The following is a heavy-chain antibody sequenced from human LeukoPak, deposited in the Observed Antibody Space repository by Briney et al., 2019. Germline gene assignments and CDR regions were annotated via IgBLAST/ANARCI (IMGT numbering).Heavy chain of an antibody. Sequence: GASVKVSCKASGYTFTSYGISWVRQAPGQGLEWMGWISAYNGNTNYAQKLQGRVTMTTDTSTSTAYMELRSLRSDDTAVYYCARDAYDFWSGYYSSYYYYMDVWGKGTTVTVSS. CDR1: GYTFTSYG. J-gene: IGHJ6*03. CDR3: ARDAYDFWSGYYSSYYYYMDV. D-gene: IGHD3-3*01. CDR2: ISAYNGNT. V-gene: IGHV1-18*01.